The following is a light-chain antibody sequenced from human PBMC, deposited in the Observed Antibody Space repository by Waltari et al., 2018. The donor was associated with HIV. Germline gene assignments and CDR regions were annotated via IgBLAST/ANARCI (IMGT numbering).Light chain of an antibody. CDR3: QQYHSYPLT. CDR2: AAS. Sequence: DIQMTQSPSSLSASVGDRVTITCLASQDIANYLAWFQQKPGEAPKSLISAASSLQSGVPSKFSGRGSGTDFTLTISSLQPEDSASYFCQQYHSYPLTFGGGTKVEIK. V-gene: IGKV1-16*02. CDR1: QDIANY. J-gene: IGKJ4*01.